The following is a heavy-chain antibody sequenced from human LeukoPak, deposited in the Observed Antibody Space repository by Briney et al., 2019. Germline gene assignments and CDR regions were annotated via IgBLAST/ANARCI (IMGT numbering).Heavy chain of an antibody. CDR2: IKHSGST. D-gene: IGHD5-18*01. CDR3: ARARSWIQLWLRGPLDY. V-gene: IGHV4-34*01. J-gene: IGHJ4*02. CDR1: GGSFSGYY. Sequence: SETLSLTRAVYGGSFSGYYWSWIRQPPGKGLEWIGEIKHSGSTNYNPSLKSRVTISVDTSKNQFSLRLSSVTAADTAVYYCARARSWIQLWLRGPLDYWGQRTLVTVSS.